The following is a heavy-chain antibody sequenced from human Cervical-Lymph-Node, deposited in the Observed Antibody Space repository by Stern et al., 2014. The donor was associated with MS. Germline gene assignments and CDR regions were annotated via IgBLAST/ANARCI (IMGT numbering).Heavy chain of an antibody. CDR3: AAILTPDAFDI. CDR1: GYTFANYW. D-gene: IGHD2-2*02. V-gene: IGHV5-51*01. J-gene: IGHJ3*02. CDR2: FYPDDFDT. Sequence: EEQLVESGAEVKKPGESLKISCKGSGYTFANYWLGWMRQMPGKGLEWMAFFYPDDFDTRYSPSFRGQVTMSADKSISTAYLQWDSLKASDTAIYYCAAILTPDAFDIWGQGTMVTVSS.